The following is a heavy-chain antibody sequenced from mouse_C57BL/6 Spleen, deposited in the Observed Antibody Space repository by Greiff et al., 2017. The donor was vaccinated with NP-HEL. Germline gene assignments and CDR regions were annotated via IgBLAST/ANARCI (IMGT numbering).Heavy chain of an antibody. Sequence: VQLQQPGAELVKPGASVKMSCKASGYTFTSYWITWVKQRPGQGLEWIGDIYPGSGSTNYNEKFKSKATLTVDTSSSTAYMQLSSLTSEDSAVYYCARNYYGSSWYFDVWGTGTTVTVS. D-gene: IGHD1-1*01. CDR2: IYPGSGST. CDR1: GYTFTSYW. CDR3: ARNYYGSSWYFDV. V-gene: IGHV1-55*01. J-gene: IGHJ1*03.